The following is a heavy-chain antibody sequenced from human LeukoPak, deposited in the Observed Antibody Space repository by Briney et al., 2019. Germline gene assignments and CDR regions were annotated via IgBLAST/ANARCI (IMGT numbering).Heavy chain of an antibody. V-gene: IGHV3-30-3*01. D-gene: IGHD3-9*01. CDR3: ARGGYDILTAYYTDFDF. J-gene: IGHJ4*02. Sequence: GGSLRLSCAASGFTFSSYAMHWVRQAPGKGLEWAAVISSDGNTQYYADSVEGRFTISRDNSKNTLYLQMNSLRAEDTALYYCARGGYDILTAYYTDFDFWGQGTLVTVSS. CDR2: ISSDGNTQ. CDR1: GFTFSSYA.